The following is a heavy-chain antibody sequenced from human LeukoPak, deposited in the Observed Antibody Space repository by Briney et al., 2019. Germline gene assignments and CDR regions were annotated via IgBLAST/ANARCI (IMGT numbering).Heavy chain of an antibody. D-gene: IGHD2-15*01. CDR2: INHSGST. V-gene: IGHV4-34*01. J-gene: IGHJ5*02. CDR1: GGSFSGYY. CDR3: ARRRMVVAARPAWLDP. Sequence: PSETLSLTCAVYGGSFSGYYWSWIRQPPGKGLEWIGEINHSGSTNYNPSLKSRVTISVDTSKNQFSLKLSSVTAADTAVYYCARRRMVVAARPAWLDPWGQGTLVTVSS.